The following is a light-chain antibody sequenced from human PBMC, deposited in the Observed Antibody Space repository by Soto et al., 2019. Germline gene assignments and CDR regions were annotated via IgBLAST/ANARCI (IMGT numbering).Light chain of an antibody. V-gene: IGLV2-14*01. Sequence: QSALTQPASVSGSPGQSITISCTGTSRDVGGYNYVSWYQHHPGKAPKLMIYEVSNRASGVSDRFSGSKSGNTAALTISGLQTEDEGDYYCGSYTSSSAFYVFGTGTKLTVL. J-gene: IGLJ1*01. CDR2: EVS. CDR1: SRDVGGYNY. CDR3: GSYTSSSAFYV.